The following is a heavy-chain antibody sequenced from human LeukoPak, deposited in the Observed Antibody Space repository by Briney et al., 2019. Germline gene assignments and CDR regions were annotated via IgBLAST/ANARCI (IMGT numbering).Heavy chain of an antibody. CDR2: INSDGSST. D-gene: IGHD2-15*01. CDR1: GFTFSSYS. J-gene: IGHJ4*02. Sequence: GGSLRLSCAASGFTFSSYSMHWVRQAPGKGLVWVSRINSDGSSTSYADSVKGRFTISRDNAKNTPYLQVNSLRAEDMAVYYCARDRVAAYYDYWGQGTLVTVSS. V-gene: IGHV3-74*01. CDR3: ARDRVAAYYDY.